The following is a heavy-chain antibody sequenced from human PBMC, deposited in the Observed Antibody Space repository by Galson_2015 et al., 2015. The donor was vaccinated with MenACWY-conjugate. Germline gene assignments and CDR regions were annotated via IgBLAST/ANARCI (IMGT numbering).Heavy chain of an antibody. CDR2: ISYSGST. V-gene: IGHV4-59*01. CDR3: ARGFSSGAPPLY. J-gene: IGHJ4*02. D-gene: IGHD3-22*01. CDR1: GGSISSYY. Sequence: ETLSLTCTVSGGSISSYYWSWLRQPPGKGLEWIGYISYSGSTNYNPSLKSRVTISVDTSKNQFSLKLSSVTTADTAVYYCARGFSSGAPPLYWGQGTLVTVSS.